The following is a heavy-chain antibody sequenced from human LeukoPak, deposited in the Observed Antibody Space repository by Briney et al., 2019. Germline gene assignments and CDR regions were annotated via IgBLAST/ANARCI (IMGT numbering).Heavy chain of an antibody. V-gene: IGHV4-39*07. D-gene: IGHD4-11*01. J-gene: IGHJ1*01. Sequence: SETLSLTCTVSGGSISSSSYYWGWIRQPPGKGLEWIGEIYHSGSTNYNPSLKSRVTISVDKSKNQFSLKLSSVTAADTAVYYCARGTVGLAEYFQHWGQGTLVTVSS. CDR2: IYHSGST. CDR1: GGSISSSSYY. CDR3: ARGTVGLAEYFQH.